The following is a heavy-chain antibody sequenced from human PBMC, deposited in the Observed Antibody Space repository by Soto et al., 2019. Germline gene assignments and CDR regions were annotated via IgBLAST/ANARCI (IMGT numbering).Heavy chain of an antibody. V-gene: IGHV3-9*01. CDR3: AKAYSRPGGPFDY. Sequence: HPGGSLRLSCAASGFTFDDYAMHWVRQAPGKGLEWVSGISWNSGSIGYADSVKGRFTISRDNAKNSLYLQMNSLRAEDTALYYCAKAYSRPGGPFDYWGQGTLVTVSS. D-gene: IGHD6-13*01. J-gene: IGHJ4*02. CDR2: ISWNSGSI. CDR1: GFTFDDYA.